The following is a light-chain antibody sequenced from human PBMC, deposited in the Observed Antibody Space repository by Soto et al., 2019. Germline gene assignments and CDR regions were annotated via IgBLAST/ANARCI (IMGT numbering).Light chain of an antibody. V-gene: IGLV2-14*01. CDR1: SSDVGGYNY. CDR2: DVS. J-gene: IGLJ1*01. Sequence: QSALTQPASVSGSPGQSITTSCTGTSSDVGGYNYVSWYQQHPGKAPKLMIYDVSNRPSGVSNRFSGSKSGNTASLTISGLQFEDGADYYCSSYTSSSFYVFGTGTKVTAL. CDR3: SSYTSSSFYV.